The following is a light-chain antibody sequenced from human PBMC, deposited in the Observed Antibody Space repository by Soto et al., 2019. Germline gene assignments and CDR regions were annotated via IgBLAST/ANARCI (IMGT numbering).Light chain of an antibody. V-gene: IGKV3-20*01. J-gene: IGKJ1*01. CDR3: QHYGSSPGT. CDR2: GSS. Sequence: EIVLTQSPGTLSLSPGERATLSCRASQSVSSSYLAWYQQKPGQAPRLLIYGSSSRATGIPDRFTGSGSETDFPLTISILEPEAIEVYYCQHYGSSPGTFGKGTKVEIK. CDR1: QSVSSSY.